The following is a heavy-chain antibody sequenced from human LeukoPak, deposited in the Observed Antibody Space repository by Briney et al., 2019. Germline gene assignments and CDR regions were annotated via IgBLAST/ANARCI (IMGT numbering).Heavy chain of an antibody. CDR1: GFTFSGYD. CDR3: ARDRVTGTVPYYYYYMDV. Sequence: PGGSLRLSCAACGFTFSGYDMHWVRQATGKGLEWVSAIGTAGDTYYPGSVKGQFTISRENAKHSLYLQMNSLRAGDTALYYCARDRVTGTVPYYYYYMDVWGKGTTVTVSS. CDR2: IGTAGDT. V-gene: IGHV3-13*03. D-gene: IGHD1-7*01. J-gene: IGHJ6*03.